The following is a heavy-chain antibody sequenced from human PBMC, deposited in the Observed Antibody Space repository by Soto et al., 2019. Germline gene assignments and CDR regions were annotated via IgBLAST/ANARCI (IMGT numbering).Heavy chain of an antibody. CDR2: IIPIFGTA. CDR3: ARDRGYSSSWYVSHYYGMDV. V-gene: IGHV1-69*13. Sequence: GASVKVSCKASGGTFSSYAISWVRQAPGQGLEWMGGIIPIFGTANYAQKFQGRVTITADESTSTAYMELSSLRSEDTAVYYCARDRGYSSSWYVSHYYGMDVWGQGTTVTVSS. D-gene: IGHD6-13*01. CDR1: GGTFSSYA. J-gene: IGHJ6*02.